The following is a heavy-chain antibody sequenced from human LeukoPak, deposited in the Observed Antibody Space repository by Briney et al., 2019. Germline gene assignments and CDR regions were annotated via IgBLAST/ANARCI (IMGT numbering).Heavy chain of an antibody. CDR3: ARIYGSQTFPDY. Sequence: GGSLRLSCAASGFTFSSYSMNWVRQAPGKGLEWVSSISSSSSYIYYADSVKGRFTISRDNAKNTLYLQMNSLRAEDTAVYYCARIYGSQTFPDYWGQGTLVTVSS. J-gene: IGHJ4*02. D-gene: IGHD3-10*01. CDR2: ISSSSSYI. V-gene: IGHV3-21*01. CDR1: GFTFSSYS.